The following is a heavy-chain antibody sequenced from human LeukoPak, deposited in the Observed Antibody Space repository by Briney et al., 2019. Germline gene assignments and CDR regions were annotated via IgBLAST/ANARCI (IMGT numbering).Heavy chain of an antibody. CDR2: IYYNGDT. V-gene: IGHV4-61*01. J-gene: IGHJ4*02. D-gene: IGHD5-18*01. Sequence: SETLSLTCTVSGGSVSNSLYYWSWIRQPPGKGLEWIGYIYYNGDTNYNPSLKCRVIISIDTSSNQFSLRLNSMTAADTAVYYCARVLRAASWRSYDYWGQGSLVTVSS. CDR3: ARVLRAASWRSYDY. CDR1: GGSVSNSLYY.